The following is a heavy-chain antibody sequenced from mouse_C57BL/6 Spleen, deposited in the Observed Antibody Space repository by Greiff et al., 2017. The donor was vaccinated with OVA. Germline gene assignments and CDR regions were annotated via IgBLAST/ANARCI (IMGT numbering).Heavy chain of an antibody. D-gene: IGHD1-1*01. V-gene: IGHV1-61*01. CDR2: IYPSDSET. CDR1: GYTFTSYW. Sequence: VQLQQPGAELVRPGSSVKLSCKASGYTFTSYWMDWVKQRPGQGLEWIGNIYPSDSETHYNQKFKDKATLTVDKSSSTAYLQLSRLTSEDSAVYYCARADYYGSSYWYFDVWGTGTTVTVSS. CDR3: ARADYYGSSYWYFDV. J-gene: IGHJ1*03.